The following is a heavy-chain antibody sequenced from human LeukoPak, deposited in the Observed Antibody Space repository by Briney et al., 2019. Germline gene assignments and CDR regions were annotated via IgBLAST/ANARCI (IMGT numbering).Heavy chain of an antibody. J-gene: IGHJ5*02. V-gene: IGHV3-74*01. CDR2: INTYGSST. CDR3: ARGSPWFDP. CDR1: GFTFSSDA. Sequence: GGSLRLSCAASGFTFSSDAMSWVRQAPGKGLVWVSCINTYGSSTIYADSVKGRFTISRDNAKNTLYLQMNSLRAEDTALYYCARGSPWFDPWGQGTLVTVSS.